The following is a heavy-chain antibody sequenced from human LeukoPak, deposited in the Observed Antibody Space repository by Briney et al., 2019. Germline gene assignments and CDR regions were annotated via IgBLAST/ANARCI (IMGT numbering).Heavy chain of an antibody. J-gene: IGHJ4*02. CDR2: ISSSGSTI. CDR1: GFTFSSYE. V-gene: IGHV3-48*03. Sequence: QPGGSLRLSCAASGFTFSSYEMNWVRQAPGKGLEWVSYISSSGSTIYYADSVKGRFTISRGNAKNSLYLQMNSLRAEDTAVYYCARGGANYGDYVDYWGQGTLVTVSS. D-gene: IGHD4-17*01. CDR3: ARGGANYGDYVDY.